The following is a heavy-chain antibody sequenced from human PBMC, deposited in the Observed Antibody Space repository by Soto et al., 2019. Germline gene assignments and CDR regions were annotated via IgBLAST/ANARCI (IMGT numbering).Heavy chain of an antibody. CDR1: GYTFTSYA. Sequence: GASVKVSCKASGYTFTSYAMHWVRQAPGQRLEWMGWINAGNGNTKYSQKFQGRVTITGDTSASTAYMELSSLRSEDTAVYYCAVGSRGYCSGGSCQYFDYWGQGTLVTVSS. CDR3: AVGSRGYCSGGSCQYFDY. D-gene: IGHD2-15*01. V-gene: IGHV1-3*01. J-gene: IGHJ4*02. CDR2: INAGNGNT.